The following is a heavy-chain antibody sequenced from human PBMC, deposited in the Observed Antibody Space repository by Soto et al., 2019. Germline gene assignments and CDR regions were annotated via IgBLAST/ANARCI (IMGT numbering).Heavy chain of an antibody. J-gene: IGHJ3*02. Sequence: ETLSLTCTVSGGSISSYYWSWIRQPPGKGLEWIGYIYYSGSTNYNPSLKSRVTISVDTSKNQFSLKLSSVTAADTAVYYCARGTYYYDSSYDDAFDIWGQGTMVTVSS. CDR1: GGSISSYY. CDR2: IYYSGST. D-gene: IGHD3-22*01. CDR3: ARGTYYYDSSYDDAFDI. V-gene: IGHV4-59*01.